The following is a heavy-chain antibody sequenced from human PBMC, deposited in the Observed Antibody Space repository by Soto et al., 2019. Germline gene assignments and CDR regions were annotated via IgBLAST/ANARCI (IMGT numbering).Heavy chain of an antibody. CDR2: ISGSGGST. J-gene: IGHJ5*02. V-gene: IGHV3-23*01. CDR1: GFTFSNYA. D-gene: IGHD3-3*01. Sequence: EVQLLESGGGLVQPGGSLRLSCAASGFTFSNYAMSWVRQAPGKGLEWVSAISGSGGSTSYADSVKGRFTISRDNSKNTLYPQMNSLRAEDTAIYYCANQRYYDFWSGYYEDWFDPWGQGTLVTVSS. CDR3: ANQRYYDFWSGYYEDWFDP.